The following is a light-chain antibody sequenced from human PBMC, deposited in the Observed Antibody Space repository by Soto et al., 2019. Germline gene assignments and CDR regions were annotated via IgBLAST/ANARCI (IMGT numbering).Light chain of an antibody. CDR2: DVN. Sequence: QSVLTQPRSVSGSPGQSVTISCTGTSSDVGAYNYVSWYQQHPGKAPKLMIYDVNKRPSGVPDRFSGSKSGNTASLTISGLQAEDEADYYCCSYGGSYTFWVFGGGTQLTVL. CDR1: SSDVGAYNY. V-gene: IGLV2-11*01. J-gene: IGLJ3*02. CDR3: CSYGGSYTFWV.